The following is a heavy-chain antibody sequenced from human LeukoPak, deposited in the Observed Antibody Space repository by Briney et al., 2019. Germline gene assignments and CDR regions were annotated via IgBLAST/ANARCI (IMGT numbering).Heavy chain of an antibody. V-gene: IGHV3-7*01. Sequence: GGSLRLSCAASGFTFSSYWMSWVRQAPGKGLEWVANIKQDGSEKYYVDSVKGRFTISRDNAKNYLYLQMNSLRAEDTAVYYCAREEDDYGDYFDYWGQGTLVTVSS. CDR1: GFTFSSYW. D-gene: IGHD4-17*01. CDR3: AREEDDYGDYFDY. J-gene: IGHJ4*02. CDR2: IKQDGSEK.